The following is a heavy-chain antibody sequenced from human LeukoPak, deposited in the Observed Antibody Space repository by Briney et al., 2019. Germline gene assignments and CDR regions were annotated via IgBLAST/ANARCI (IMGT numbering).Heavy chain of an antibody. V-gene: IGHV4-59*11. D-gene: IGHD6-13*01. J-gene: IGHJ6*02. CDR3: ARSLSTGPSAAGDAFYFYYGMDV. Sequence: TSETLSLICNVSGDSISSHYRSWIRQPPGKGLEWIAYIHYSGSTNYNPSLTSRVTISVDTSKNQFSLKLTSVTAADTAVYYCARSLSTGPSAAGDAFYFYYGMDVWGQGTTVTVSS. CDR2: IHYSGST. CDR1: GDSISSHY.